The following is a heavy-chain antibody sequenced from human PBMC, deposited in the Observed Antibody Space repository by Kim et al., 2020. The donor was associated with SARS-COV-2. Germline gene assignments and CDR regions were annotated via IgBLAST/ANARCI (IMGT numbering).Heavy chain of an antibody. D-gene: IGHD3-10*01. CDR3: VTLLGRDF. J-gene: IGHJ4*02. Sequence: GGGTFYAASVEGRFTISRDSASNTLYLQMNNLRAEDTAVYFCVTLLGRDFGGQGTLVTVSS. CDR2: GGGT. V-gene: IGHV3-53*01.